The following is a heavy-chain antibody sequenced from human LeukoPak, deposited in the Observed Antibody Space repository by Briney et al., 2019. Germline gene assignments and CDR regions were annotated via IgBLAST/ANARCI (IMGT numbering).Heavy chain of an antibody. D-gene: IGHD3-22*01. J-gene: IGHJ4*02. V-gene: IGHV4-30-2*01. CDR2: IYHSGST. CDR3: ASATYYYDSSGYFDY. Sequence: SETLSLTCTVSGGSISSSSYYWGWIRQPPGKGLEWIGYIYHSGSTYYKPSLKSRVTISVDRSKNQFSLKLSSVTAADTAVYYCASATYYYDSSGYFDYWGQGTLVTVSS. CDR1: GGSISSSSYY.